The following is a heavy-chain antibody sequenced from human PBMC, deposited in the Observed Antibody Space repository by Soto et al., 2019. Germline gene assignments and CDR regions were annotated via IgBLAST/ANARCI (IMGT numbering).Heavy chain of an antibody. CDR2: ISMSGSYK. Sequence: GGSLRLSCVGSDFSLSGFYMSWVRQAPGKGLEWLSFISMSGSYKTYAASVEGRFTISRDNAKNILYLQMDSLRVEDTAVYYCASRGHCSNGQCHPFDYWGQGTQVPVSS. D-gene: IGHD2-8*01. J-gene: IGHJ4*02. V-gene: IGHV3-11*06. CDR3: ASRGHCSNGQCHPFDY. CDR1: DFSLSGFY.